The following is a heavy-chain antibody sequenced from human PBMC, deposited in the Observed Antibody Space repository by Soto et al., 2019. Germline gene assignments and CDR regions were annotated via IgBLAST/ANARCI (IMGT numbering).Heavy chain of an antibody. J-gene: IGHJ4*02. CDR3: ARGVTMVRGVITPNFDY. CDR1: GGSISSYY. D-gene: IGHD3-10*01. Sequence: SETLSLTCTVSGGSISSYYWSWIRQPPGKGLELIGYIYYSGSTNYNPSLKSRVTISVDTSKNLFSLKLSSVTAVDTAVYYCARGVTMVRGVITPNFDYWGQGTLVTVSS. CDR2: IYYSGST. V-gene: IGHV4-59*01.